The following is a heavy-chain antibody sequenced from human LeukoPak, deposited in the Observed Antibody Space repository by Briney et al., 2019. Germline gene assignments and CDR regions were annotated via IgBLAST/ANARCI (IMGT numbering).Heavy chain of an antibody. Sequence: GGSLRLSCTASGFTFNEYAMSWFRQAPGKGLEWVGFIRSKGSGGTIEYAASVKGRFTLSRDDSKSIVSLHMNSLQSEDTAVYYCVKGRTRADSWGQGTLDTVSS. D-gene: IGHD3-3*01. CDR3: VKGRTRADS. V-gene: IGHV3-49*03. J-gene: IGHJ4*02. CDR1: GFTFNEYA. CDR2: IRSKGSGGTI.